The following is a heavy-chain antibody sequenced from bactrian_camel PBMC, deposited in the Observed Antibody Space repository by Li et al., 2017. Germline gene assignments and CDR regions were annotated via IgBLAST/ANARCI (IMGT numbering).Heavy chain of an antibody. CDR3: AADRGMFRTFPPPEAECSDGGSWLGALRY. J-gene: IGHJ4*01. CDR2: IERRGDT. V-gene: IGHV3S53*01. Sequence: HVQLVESGGGSVEAGGSLRLTCGGSGYNLSDRQCMAWFRQAPGKEREWVAAIERRGDTNYAGPVKGRFTISQDNAKNAIYLEMNRLTPEDTAMYYCAADRGMFRTFPPPEAECSDGGSWLGALRYWGQATQVTVS. CDR1: GYNLSDRQC. D-gene: IGHD6*01.